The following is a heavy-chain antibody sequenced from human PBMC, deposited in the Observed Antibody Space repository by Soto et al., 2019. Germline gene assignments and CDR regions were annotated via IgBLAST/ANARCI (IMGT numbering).Heavy chain of an antibody. V-gene: IGHV2-26*01. D-gene: IGHD3-10*01. Sequence: QVTLKESGPVLVRPTETLTLTCTVSGFSLNNARVGVSWIRQPPGKALEWLAHILSNDGKSYSTSLKTRLSISKETSKSQVVLTMTNMDPVDTATYSCARMLAVNYYYYYLDVWGKGTTVTVSS. CDR2: ILSNDGK. J-gene: IGHJ6*03. CDR1: GFSLNNARVG. CDR3: ARMLAVNYYYYYLDV.